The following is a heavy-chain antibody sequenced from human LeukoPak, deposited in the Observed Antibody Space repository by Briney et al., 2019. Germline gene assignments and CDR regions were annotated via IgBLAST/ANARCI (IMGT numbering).Heavy chain of an antibody. D-gene: IGHD6-19*01. J-gene: IGHJ1*01. CDR2: ISGSGAGT. Sequence: GGSLRLSCAASGFTFSNYALSWVRQAPGKGLEWVSTISGSGAGTDYADSVKGRFTISRDNSKNTLFLQMNGLRAEDTAVFYCAKGSYSSGWSWGQGTLVTVSS. V-gene: IGHV3-23*01. CDR1: GFTFSNYA. CDR3: AKGSYSSGWS.